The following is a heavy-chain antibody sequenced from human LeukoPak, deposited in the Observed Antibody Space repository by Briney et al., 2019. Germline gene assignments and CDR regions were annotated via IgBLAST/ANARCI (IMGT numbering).Heavy chain of an antibody. J-gene: IGHJ4*02. V-gene: IGHV3-23*01. CDR1: GFTFSSYA. D-gene: IGHD6-19*01. CDR2: ISGGGGSS. CDR3: AKDYGSSGWYLTFDC. Sequence: GGSLRLSCATYGFTFSSYAMSWVRQAPGKGLEWVSAISGGGGSSYYADSVKGRLTISRDTSKNTLYLQMNSLRAEDTAVYYRAKDYGSSGWYLTFDCWGQGTLVTVSS.